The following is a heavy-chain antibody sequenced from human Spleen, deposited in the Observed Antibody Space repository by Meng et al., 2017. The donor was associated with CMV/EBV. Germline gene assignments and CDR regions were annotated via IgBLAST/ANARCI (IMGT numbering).Heavy chain of an antibody. CDR1: GFSFSGYW. Sequence: GESLKISCTASGFSFSGYWMSWVRQAPGKGLEWVASITGSSFYLHYANSIKGRFTISRDNAKNSVYLQMNSLRAEDAAVYYCARDFGLTVLIPHFDYWGQGTLVTVSS. D-gene: IGHD2-21*01. CDR3: ARDFGLTVLIPHFDY. V-gene: IGHV3-21*01. CDR2: ITGSSFYL. J-gene: IGHJ4*02.